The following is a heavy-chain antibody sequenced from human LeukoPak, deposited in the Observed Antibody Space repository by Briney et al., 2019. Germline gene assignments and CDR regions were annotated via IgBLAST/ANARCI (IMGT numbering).Heavy chain of an antibody. Sequence: GGSLRLSCAASGFTFSSYAMSWVRQAPGKGLEWVSSISSSTIYIYYADSVKGRFTISRDNAKNSLYLQMNSLRAEDTAVYYCARGPRGNWNYPPWDYWGQGTLVTVSS. J-gene: IGHJ4*02. CDR3: ARGPRGNWNYPPWDY. CDR1: GFTFSSYA. CDR2: ISSSTIYI. V-gene: IGHV3-21*01. D-gene: IGHD1-7*01.